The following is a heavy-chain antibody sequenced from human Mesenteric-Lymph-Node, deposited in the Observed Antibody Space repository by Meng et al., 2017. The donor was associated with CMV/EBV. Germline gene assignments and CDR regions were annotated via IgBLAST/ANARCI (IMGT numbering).Heavy chain of an antibody. D-gene: IGHD5-12*01. CDR1: GCSVSSGTYY. Sequence: VSGCSVSSGTYYWSWIRQPPGKGLEWIGYVYFRGSTKYNPSFKSRVTISVDTSKNQFSLRLSSVTAADTAMYYCARGGVATMHPFDYWGQGTLVTVSS. CDR2: VYFRGST. V-gene: IGHV4-61*01. CDR3: ARGGVATMHPFDY. J-gene: IGHJ4*02.